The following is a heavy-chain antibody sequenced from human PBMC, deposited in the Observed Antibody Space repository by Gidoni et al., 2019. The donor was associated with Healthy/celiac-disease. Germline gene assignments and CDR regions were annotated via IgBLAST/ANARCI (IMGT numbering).Heavy chain of an antibody. CDR2: IKSKTDGGTT. CDR1: GFTFSNAW. CDR3: TTDLLELPDDAFDI. V-gene: IGHV3-15*01. D-gene: IGHD1-26*01. Sequence: EVQLVESGGGLVKPGGSLRLSCAASGFTFSNAWMSWVRQAPGKGLEWVGRIKSKTDGGTTDYAAPVKGRFTISRDDSKNTLYLQMNSLKTEDTAVYYCTTDLLELPDDAFDIWGQGTMVTVSS. J-gene: IGHJ3*02.